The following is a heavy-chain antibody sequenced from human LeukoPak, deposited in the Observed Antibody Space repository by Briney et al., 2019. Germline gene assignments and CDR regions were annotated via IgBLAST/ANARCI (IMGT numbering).Heavy chain of an antibody. V-gene: IGHV3-30*04. CDR2: ISYDGSNK. CDR3: ARGGFYYDSSAYA. CDR1: GFTFSSYA. D-gene: IGHD3-22*01. Sequence: GGSLRLSCAASGFTFSSYAMHWVPQAPGKGPEWVAVISYDGSNKYYADSVKGRFTISRDNSKNTLYLQMNSLRLEDTAVYYCARGGFYYDSSAYAWGQGTLVTVSS. J-gene: IGHJ5*02.